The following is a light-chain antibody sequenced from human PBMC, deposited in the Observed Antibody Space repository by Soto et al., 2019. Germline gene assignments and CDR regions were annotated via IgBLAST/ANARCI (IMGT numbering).Light chain of an antibody. CDR2: DVN. V-gene: IGLV2-14*01. J-gene: IGLJ2*01. CDR1: TSDVGGYNH. CDR3: SSYTNTNTLV. Sequence: QSALIQPASVSGSPGQSITISCTGTTSDVGGYNHVSWFQQHPGKVPKLMFYDVNNRPSGVSNRFSGSKSGNTASLIISGLQAEDEADYYCSSYTNTNTLVFGGGTKLTVL.